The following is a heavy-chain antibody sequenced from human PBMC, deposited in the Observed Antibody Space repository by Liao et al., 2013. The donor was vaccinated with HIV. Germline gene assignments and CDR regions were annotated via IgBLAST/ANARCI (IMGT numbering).Heavy chain of an antibody. D-gene: IGHD3-22*01. CDR2: IYYSGST. CDR3: ARDKYSDSSGYYPSDNDAFDI. CDR1: GGSISSSDYY. J-gene: IGHJ3*02. Sequence: QVQLQESGPGLVKPSQTLSLTCTVSGGSISSSDYYWSWIRQPPGKGLEWIGYIYYSGSTYYTPSLKSRVTISVDTSKNQFSLKLSSVTAADTAVYYCARDKYSDSSGYYPSDNDAFDIWGQGTMVTVSS. V-gene: IGHV4-30-4*08.